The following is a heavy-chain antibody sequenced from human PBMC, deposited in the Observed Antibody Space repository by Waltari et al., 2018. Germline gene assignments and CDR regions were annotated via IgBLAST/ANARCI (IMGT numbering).Heavy chain of an antibody. CDR2: INHSGST. CDR3: ARDRRRDGYNRRRDAFDI. J-gene: IGHJ3*02. Sequence: QVQLQQLGAGLLKPSETLSLTCAVYGGSFSGYYWSWIRQPPGKGLEWIGEINHSGSTNYNPSLKSRVTIAVDTSKNQFSLKLSSVTAADTAVYYCARDRRRDGYNRRRDAFDIWGQGTMVTVSS. V-gene: IGHV4-34*01. CDR1: GGSFSGYY. D-gene: IGHD5-12*01.